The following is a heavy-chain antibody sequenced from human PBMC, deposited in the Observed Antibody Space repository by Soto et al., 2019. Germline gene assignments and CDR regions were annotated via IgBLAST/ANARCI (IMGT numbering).Heavy chain of an antibody. V-gene: IGHV3-21*01. J-gene: IGHJ4*02. CDR3: ARVFCRGDCYSPLDY. CDR2: ISSSSTYI. Sequence: GGSLRLSCAASGFTFSTYTMTWVRQAPGKGLEWVSSISSSSTYIYYADSVKGRFTISRDDAKNSLSLQMNSLRADDTAVYYCARVFCRGDCYSPLDYWGQGTLVTVSS. CDR1: GFTFSTYT. D-gene: IGHD2-21*02.